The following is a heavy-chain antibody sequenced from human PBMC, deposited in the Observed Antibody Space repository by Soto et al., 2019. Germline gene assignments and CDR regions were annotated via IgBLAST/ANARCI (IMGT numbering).Heavy chain of an antibody. CDR2: IYSGGST. D-gene: IGHD2-15*01. Sequence: EVLLVESGGGLIQPGGSLRLSCAASGFSVSDNYMSWVRQAPGKGLEWVSVIYSGGSTYYADSVKGRFTISRDNSKNTVYLQMNSLRVEDTAVYYCARDKRVVADYGMDVWGRGTTVTVSS. CDR3: ARDKRVVADYGMDV. CDR1: GFSVSDNY. V-gene: IGHV3-53*01. J-gene: IGHJ6*02.